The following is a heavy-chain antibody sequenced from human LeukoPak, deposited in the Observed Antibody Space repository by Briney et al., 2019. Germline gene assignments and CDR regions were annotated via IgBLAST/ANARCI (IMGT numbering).Heavy chain of an antibody. CDR2: NPNCGAT. V-gene: IGHV1-2*02. CDR3: ARIAAADTIYNNWFDP. J-gene: IGHJ5*02. D-gene: IGHD6-13*01. Sequence: NPNCGATNYAQNFQGSVPMTRDTSISTAYMELSRLRSDDTAVYYCARIAAADTIYNNWFDPWGQGTLVTVSS.